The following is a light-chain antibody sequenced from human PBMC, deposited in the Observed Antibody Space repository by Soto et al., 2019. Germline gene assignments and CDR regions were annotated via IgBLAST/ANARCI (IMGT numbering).Light chain of an antibody. CDR3: QQLNSFPIT. V-gene: IGKV1-9*01. CDR2: AAS. Sequence: DIQLTQAPSFLSASAGHRVSITCRASQAISSYLAWYQQKPGRAPKLLIYAASTLQSGVPSRFSGSGSGTEFTLTITSLQPEDFATYYCQQLNSFPITFGQGTRLEIK. CDR1: QAISSY. J-gene: IGKJ5*01.